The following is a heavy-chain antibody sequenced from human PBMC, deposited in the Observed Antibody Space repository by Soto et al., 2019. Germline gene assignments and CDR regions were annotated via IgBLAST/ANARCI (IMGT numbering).Heavy chain of an antibody. D-gene: IGHD3-3*01. CDR3: ARGGVSTRTFDY. Sequence: PGESLKISCKGSGYNFAGYWIAGVGEMPGKGLELMGIIYPSDSDTRYRPSFQGQVTISADKSISSAYLQWSSLRASDTAMYYCARGGVSTRTFDYWGQGTPVTVSS. CDR1: GYNFAGYW. V-gene: IGHV5-51*01. J-gene: IGHJ4*02. CDR2: IYPSDSDT.